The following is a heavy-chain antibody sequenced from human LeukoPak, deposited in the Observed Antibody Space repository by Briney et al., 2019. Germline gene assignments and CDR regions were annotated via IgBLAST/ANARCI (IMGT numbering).Heavy chain of an antibody. V-gene: IGHV3-30-3*01. CDR1: GFTFSSYA. CDR2: ISHDGSNK. Sequence: PGRSLTLSCAASGFTFSSYAMHWVRQAPGKGLEWVAVISHDGSNKYYADSVKGRFTISRDNSKNTLYLQMNSLRAEDTAVYYCASQAAGILYYFDYWGQGTLVTVSS. J-gene: IGHJ4*02. CDR3: ASQAAGILYYFDY. D-gene: IGHD6-13*01.